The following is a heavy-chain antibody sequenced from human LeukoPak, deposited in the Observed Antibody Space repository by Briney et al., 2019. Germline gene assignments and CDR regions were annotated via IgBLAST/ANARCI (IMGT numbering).Heavy chain of an antibody. J-gene: IGHJ4*02. CDR3: TRDLDSSGYYQYYFDY. CDR2: IRSKAYGGTT. CDR1: GFTFGDYA. Sequence: GGSLRLSCTASGFTFGDYAMSWVRQAPGKGLEWVGFIRSKAYGGTTEYAASVKGRFTISRDDSKSIAYLQMNNLKTEDTAVYYCTRDLDSSGYYQYYFDYWGQGTLVTVSS. D-gene: IGHD3-22*01. V-gene: IGHV3-49*04.